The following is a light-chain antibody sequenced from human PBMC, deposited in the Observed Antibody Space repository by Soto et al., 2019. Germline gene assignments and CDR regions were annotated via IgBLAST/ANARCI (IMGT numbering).Light chain of an antibody. J-gene: IGLJ2*01. CDR3: SSYISSTSSSSVV. Sequence: QSALTQPASVSGSPGQAITISCTGTASDIGIYNYVSWYQQYPDTAPKLIIFDVTNRPSGVSDRFSGSKSGNTASLTISGLQAEDEADYFCSSYISSTSSSSVVFGGGTKVTVL. V-gene: IGLV2-14*03. CDR2: DVT. CDR1: ASDIGIYNY.